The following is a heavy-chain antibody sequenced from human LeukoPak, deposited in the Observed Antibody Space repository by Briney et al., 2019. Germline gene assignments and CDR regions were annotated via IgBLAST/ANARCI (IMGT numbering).Heavy chain of an antibody. CDR1: GFTFSNYG. CDR3: ASGSGH. CDR2: ISSSGSAK. Sequence: PGGSLRPSCAASGFTFSNYGLNWVRQAPGKGLEWVSHISSSGSAKYYADSVKGRFTISRDNAKNSLYLQMNSLRDEGTAVFYCASGSGHWGQGTLVTVSS. D-gene: IGHD2-2*03. J-gene: IGHJ4*02. V-gene: IGHV3-48*02.